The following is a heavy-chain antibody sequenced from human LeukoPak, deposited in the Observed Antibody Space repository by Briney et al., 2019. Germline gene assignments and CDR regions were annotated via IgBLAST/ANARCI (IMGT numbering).Heavy chain of an antibody. CDR2: IKQDGSEK. Sequence: GGSLRLSCAASGFTFSSYEMNWVRQAPGKGLEWVANIKQDGSEKYYVDSVKGRFTISRDIAKQSVFLQVNSLRVEDTALYYCARLSAMVRGPEDIFYFEYWGLGTLVTVSS. CDR3: ARLSAMVRGPEDIFYFEY. CDR1: GFTFSSYE. J-gene: IGHJ4*02. V-gene: IGHV3-7*01. D-gene: IGHD3-10*01.